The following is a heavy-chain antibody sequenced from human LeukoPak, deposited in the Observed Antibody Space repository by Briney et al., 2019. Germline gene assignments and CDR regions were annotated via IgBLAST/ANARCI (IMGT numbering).Heavy chain of an antibody. CDR1: VFTFGDYG. Sequence: PGGSLRLSCAASVFTFGDYGMSWVRQAPGKGLEWVSGINWNGGSTGYADSVKGRFTISRDNAKNSLYLQMNSLRAEDTAFYYCAAQGYCSDGSCSWGQGTLVTVSS. V-gene: IGHV3-20*04. CDR3: AAQGYCSDGSCS. D-gene: IGHD2-15*01. CDR2: INWNGGST. J-gene: IGHJ5*02.